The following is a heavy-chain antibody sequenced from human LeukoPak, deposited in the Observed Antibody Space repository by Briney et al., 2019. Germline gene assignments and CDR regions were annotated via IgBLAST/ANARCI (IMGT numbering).Heavy chain of an antibody. Sequence: GGSLRLSCAASGFTFSSYEMNWVRQAPGKGLEWVSYISSSGSTIYYADSVKGRFTISRDNAKNSLYLQMNSLRAEDTAVYYCAREEREGYCYYGMDVWGKGTTVTVSS. CDR3: AREEREGYCYYGMDV. J-gene: IGHJ6*04. CDR2: ISSSGSTI. V-gene: IGHV3-48*03. CDR1: GFTFSSYE.